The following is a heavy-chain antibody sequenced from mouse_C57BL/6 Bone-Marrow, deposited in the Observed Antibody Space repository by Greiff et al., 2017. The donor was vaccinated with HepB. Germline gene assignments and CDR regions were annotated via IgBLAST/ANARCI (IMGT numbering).Heavy chain of an antibody. Sequence: VQRVESGAELARPGASVKLSCKASGYTFTSYGISWVKQRTGQGLEWIGEIYPRSGNTYYNEKFKGKATLTADKSSSTAYMELRSLTSEDSAVYFCARSGGITRYFDVWGTGTTVTVSS. V-gene: IGHV1-81*01. J-gene: IGHJ1*03. CDR2: IYPRSGNT. CDR1: GYTFTSYG. CDR3: ARSGGITRYFDV. D-gene: IGHD1-1*01.